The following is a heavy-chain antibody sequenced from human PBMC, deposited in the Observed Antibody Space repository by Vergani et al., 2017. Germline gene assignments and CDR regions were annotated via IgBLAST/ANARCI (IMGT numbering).Heavy chain of an antibody. V-gene: IGHV3-7*01. J-gene: IGHJ4*02. CDR2: KNQDGNEK. Sequence: VQLVESGGGLVQPGGSLRLSCAASGFTFWGFWLTWVPQAPGKGLDWVANKNQDGNEKNYVEFVKGRFTISRDNAKNSVYLQMNSLRAEDTAVYFCVRVSGMGALGTYYKPFDYWGQGTLVFVS. CDR1: GFTFWGFW. D-gene: IGHD3-10*01. CDR3: VRVSGMGALGTYYKPFDY.